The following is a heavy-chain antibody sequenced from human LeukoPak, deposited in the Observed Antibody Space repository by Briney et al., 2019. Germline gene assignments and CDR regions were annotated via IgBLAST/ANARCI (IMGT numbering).Heavy chain of an antibody. CDR1: GFTFSSYA. Sequence: GGSLRLSCAASGFTFSSYAMSWVRQALGKGLEWVSAISGSGGSTYYADSVKGRFTISRDNSKNTLYLQMNSLRAEDTAVYYCAKDLRPYYYDSSGYFDYWGQGTLVTVSS. D-gene: IGHD3-22*01. CDR2: ISGSGGST. J-gene: IGHJ4*02. CDR3: AKDLRPYYYDSSGYFDY. V-gene: IGHV3-23*01.